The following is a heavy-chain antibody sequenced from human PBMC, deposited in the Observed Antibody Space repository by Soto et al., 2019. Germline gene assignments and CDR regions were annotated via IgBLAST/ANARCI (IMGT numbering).Heavy chain of an antibody. Sequence: AASVKVSCKASGYTFTSYYMHWVRQAHGQGLEWMGIINPSGGSTSYAQKFQGRVTMTRDTPTSTVYMELGSLRSEDTAVYYCAREGYDSSGYYYFDYWGQGTLVTVSS. CDR3: AREGYDSSGYYYFDY. CDR1: GYTFTSYY. CDR2: INPSGGST. D-gene: IGHD3-22*01. J-gene: IGHJ4*02. V-gene: IGHV1-46*01.